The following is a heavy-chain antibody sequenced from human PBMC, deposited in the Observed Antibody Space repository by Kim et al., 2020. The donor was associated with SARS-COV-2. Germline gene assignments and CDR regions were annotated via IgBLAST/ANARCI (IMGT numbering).Heavy chain of an antibody. J-gene: IGHJ4*02. V-gene: IGHV4-59*01. CDR2: IRYSGKT. CDR3: ARLPDITGWPFDA. D-gene: IGHD6-19*01. Sequence: SETLSLTCTVSVDSISSDYWTWIRQPPGKGLEWIAYIRYSGKTAYNPSLRSRVAISIDPSKSHFSLQLTSVTAADTAVYFCARLPDITGWPFDAWGQGVLVTVSS. CDR1: VDSISSDY.